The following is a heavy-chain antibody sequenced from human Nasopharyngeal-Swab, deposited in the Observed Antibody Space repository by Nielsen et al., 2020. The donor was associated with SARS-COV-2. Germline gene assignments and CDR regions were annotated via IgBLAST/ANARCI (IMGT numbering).Heavy chain of an antibody. J-gene: IGHJ5*02. CDR1: GYSFTSYW. CDR2: INPSDSYT. CDR3: ARHWSDPGNWFDP. V-gene: IGHV5-10-1*01. Sequence: GESLKISCKGSGYSFTSYWISWVRQMPGKGLEWMGRINPSDSYTNYSPSFQGHVTISADKSISTAYLQWSSLKASDTAMYYCARHWSDPGNWFDPWGQGTLVTVSS.